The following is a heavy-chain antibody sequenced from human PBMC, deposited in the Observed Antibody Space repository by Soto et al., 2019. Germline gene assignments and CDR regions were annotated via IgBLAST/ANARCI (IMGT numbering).Heavy chain of an antibody. D-gene: IGHD4-4*01. Sequence: GGSLRLSCAASGFTFNTYWMHWVRQAPGKGLVWVSRISTDGTTTGYADSVKGRFTFSRDNAKNTLYLQMNSLRAEDTAVYYCVRDRTTVTLFDYWGQGALVTVSS. CDR2: ISTDGTTT. V-gene: IGHV3-74*01. CDR3: VRDRTTVTLFDY. CDR1: GFTFNTYW. J-gene: IGHJ4*02.